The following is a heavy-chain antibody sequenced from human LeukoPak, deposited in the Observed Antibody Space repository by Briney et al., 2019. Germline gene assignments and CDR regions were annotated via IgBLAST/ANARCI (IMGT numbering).Heavy chain of an antibody. D-gene: IGHD5-18*01. CDR1: GGSFSGYY. J-gene: IGHJ4*02. CDR3: ASGYSYGYCY. CDR2: INHSGST. Sequence: SETLSLTCAVYGGSFSGYYWSWIRQPPGKGLEWIGEINHSGSTNYNPSLKSRVTISVDTSKNQFSLKLSSVTAADTAVYYCASGYSYGYCYWGQGTLVTVSS. V-gene: IGHV4-34*01.